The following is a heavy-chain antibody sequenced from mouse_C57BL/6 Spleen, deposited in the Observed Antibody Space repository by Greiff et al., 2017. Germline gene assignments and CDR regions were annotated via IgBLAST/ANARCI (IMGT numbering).Heavy chain of an antibody. CDR3: ARSWFYYGSRENFDY. J-gene: IGHJ2*01. V-gene: IGHV1-53*01. CDR2: INPSNGGT. CDR1: GYTFTSYW. Sequence: QVQLQQSGTELVKPGASVKLSCKASGYTFTSYWMHWVKQRPGQGLEWIGNINPSNGGTNYNEKFKSKATLTVDKSSSTAYMQLSSLTSEDSAVDYCARSWFYYGSRENFDYWGQGTTLTVSS. D-gene: IGHD1-1*01.